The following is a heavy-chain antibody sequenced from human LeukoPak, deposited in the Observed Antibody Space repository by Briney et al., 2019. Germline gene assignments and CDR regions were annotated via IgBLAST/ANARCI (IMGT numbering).Heavy chain of an antibody. CDR3: AKAFNGVYGMDV. CDR2: ISWNSGSI. Sequence: GGSLRLSCAASGFTFDDYAMHWVRQAPGKGLEWVSGISWNSGSIGYADSVKGRFTISRDNAKNSLYLQMNSLRAEDTALYYCAKAFNGVYGMDVWGQGTTVTVSS. V-gene: IGHV3-9*01. D-gene: IGHD2-8*01. J-gene: IGHJ6*02. CDR1: GFTFDDYA.